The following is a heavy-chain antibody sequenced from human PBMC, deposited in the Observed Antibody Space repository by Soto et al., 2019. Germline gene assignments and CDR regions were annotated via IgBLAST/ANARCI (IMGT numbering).Heavy chain of an antibody. CDR3: AREYSSSSNYGMDV. J-gene: IGHJ6*02. V-gene: IGHV5-10-1*01. Sequence: GESLKISCNGSGYSFTSYWISWVCQMPGKGLEWMGRIDPSDSYTNYSPSFQGHVTISADKSISTAYLQWSSLKASDTAMYYCAREYSSSSNYGMDVWGQGTTVTVSS. CDR1: GYSFTSYW. D-gene: IGHD6-13*01. CDR2: IDPSDSYT.